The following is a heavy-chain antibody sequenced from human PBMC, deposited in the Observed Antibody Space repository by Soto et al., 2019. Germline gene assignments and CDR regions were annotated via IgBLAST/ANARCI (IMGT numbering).Heavy chain of an antibody. V-gene: IGHV1-69*13. Sequence: GASVKVSCKASGGTFSSYAISWVRQAPGQGLEWMGGIIPIFGTANYAQKFQGRVTITADESTSTAYMELSSLRSEDTAVYYCATRSYCYDSSGYAPFDYWGQVTMVAVSS. CDR2: IIPIFGTA. CDR1: GGTFSSYA. J-gene: IGHJ4*02. CDR3: ATRSYCYDSSGYAPFDY. D-gene: IGHD3-22*01.